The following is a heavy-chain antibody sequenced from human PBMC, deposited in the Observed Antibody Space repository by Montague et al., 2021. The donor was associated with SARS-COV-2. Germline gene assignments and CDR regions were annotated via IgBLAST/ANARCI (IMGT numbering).Heavy chain of an antibody. Sequence: SETLSLTCAVSGGSVSSGSFYWSWIRLPPGKGLELIGYIYYTGSXNYXPSLKSRVTISVDTSKNQFSLKLSSVTAADTAVYYCASLRGSAEILTAFQGVSYFYGMDVWGQGTTVTVSS. J-gene: IGHJ6*02. D-gene: IGHD3-9*01. V-gene: IGHV4-61*01. CDR2: IYYTGSX. CDR1: GGSVSSGSFY. CDR3: ASLRGSAEILTAFQGVSYFYGMDV.